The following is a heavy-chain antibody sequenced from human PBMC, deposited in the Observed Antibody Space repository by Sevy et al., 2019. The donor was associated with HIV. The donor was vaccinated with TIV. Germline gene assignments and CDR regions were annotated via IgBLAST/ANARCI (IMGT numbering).Heavy chain of an antibody. CDR3: ARGGNTVVVPAAPYYYYYGMDV. CDR2: IWYDGSNK. CDR1: GFTFSSYG. V-gene: IGHV3-33*01. D-gene: IGHD2-2*01. Sequence: GGSLRLSCAASGFTFSSYGMHWVRQAPGKGLEWVAVIWYDGSNKYYADSVKGRFTISRDNSKNTLYLQMNSLRAEDTAVYYCARGGNTVVVPAAPYYYYYGMDVWGQGTTVTVSS. J-gene: IGHJ6*02.